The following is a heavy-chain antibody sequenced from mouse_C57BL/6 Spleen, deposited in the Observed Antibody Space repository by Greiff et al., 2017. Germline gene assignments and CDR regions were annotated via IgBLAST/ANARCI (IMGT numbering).Heavy chain of an antibody. J-gene: IGHJ2*01. Sequence: EVQRVESGGDLVKPGGSLKLSCAASGFTFSSYGMSWVRQTPDKRLEWVANISSGGSYTSNQDSVKGRFTISRDNAKNTLYRQMSRLTSEDTAMYYCARHRDYGSSYGGYYFDYWGQGTTLTVSS. CDR3: ARHRDYGSSYGGYYFDY. CDR1: GFTFSSYG. D-gene: IGHD1-1*01. V-gene: IGHV5-6*01. CDR2: ISSGGSYT.